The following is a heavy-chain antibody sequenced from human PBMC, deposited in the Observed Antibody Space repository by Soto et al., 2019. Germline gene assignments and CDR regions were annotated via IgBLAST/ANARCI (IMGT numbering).Heavy chain of an antibody. D-gene: IGHD6-13*01. V-gene: IGHV4-34*02. CDR1: GGSFSTYY. CDR3: AKSGRQQLVRSNWFDL. CDR2: IIHSGST. J-gene: IGHJ5*02. Sequence: QVQLQQWGAGLLKPSETLSLTCAVYGGSFSTYYWSWIRQPPGKGLEWIGEIIHSGSTNYNPSLKSRVTISVDTSKNQFSRKLSSVTAAYTAIYYCAKSGRQQLVRSNWFDLWGQGTLVTVSS.